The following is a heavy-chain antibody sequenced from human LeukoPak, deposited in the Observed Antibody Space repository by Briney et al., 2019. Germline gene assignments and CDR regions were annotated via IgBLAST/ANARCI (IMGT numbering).Heavy chain of an antibody. D-gene: IGHD5-18*01. V-gene: IGHV3-43*02. Sequence: GGSLRLSCAASGFTFDDYAMHWVRQAPGKGLEWVSLISGDGGSTYYADSVKGRFTISRDNSKNSLYLQMNSLRTEDTALYYCAKDLIQLWSNYGMDVWGQGTTVTVSS. CDR3: AKDLIQLWSNYGMDV. CDR1: GFTFDDYA. CDR2: ISGDGGST. J-gene: IGHJ6*02.